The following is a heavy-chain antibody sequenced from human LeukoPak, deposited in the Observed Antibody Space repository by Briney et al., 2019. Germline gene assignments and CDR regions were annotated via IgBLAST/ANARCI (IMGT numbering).Heavy chain of an antibody. CDR1: GFTFSSYG. V-gene: IGHV3-33*06. Sequence: GGSLRLSCAASGFTFSSYGMHWVRQAPGKGPEWVAAIWDDGSNKYYADSVKGRFTISRDNSKNTLYLQMNSLRAEDTAVYYCAKDRGAIVGVIYYFDYWGQGTLVPVPS. J-gene: IGHJ4*02. CDR2: IWDDGSNK. CDR3: AKDRGAIVGVIYYFDY. D-gene: IGHD3-3*01.